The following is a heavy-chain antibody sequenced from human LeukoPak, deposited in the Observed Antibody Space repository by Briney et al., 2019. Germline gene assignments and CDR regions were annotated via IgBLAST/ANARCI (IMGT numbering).Heavy chain of an antibody. D-gene: IGHD2-2*01. V-gene: IGHV3-30-3*01. J-gene: IGHJ4*02. Sequence: GGSLRLSCAASGFTFSSYAMHWVRQAPGKGLEWVAVISYDGSNKYYADSVKGRFTISRDNSKNTLYLQMNSLRAEDTAVYYCAREETPDEYCSSTSRYRGFDYWGQGTLVTVSS. CDR3: AREETPDEYCSSTSRYRGFDY. CDR2: ISYDGSNK. CDR1: GFTFSSYA.